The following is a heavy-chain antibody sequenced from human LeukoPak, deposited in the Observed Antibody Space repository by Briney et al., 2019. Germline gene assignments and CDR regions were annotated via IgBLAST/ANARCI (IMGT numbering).Heavy chain of an antibody. Sequence: PGGSLRLSCAASGFTFSDYALGWVRQAPGRGLEWVATLSGSGAGTYYSDSVQGRFTISRDNSKNTLYLQMNSLRAEDTAVYYCAKSDAGYYYDSSGYYSGPYYYGMDVWGQGTTVTVSS. CDR2: LSGSGAGT. D-gene: IGHD3-22*01. V-gene: IGHV3-23*01. J-gene: IGHJ6*02. CDR3: AKSDAGYYYDSSGYYSGPYYYGMDV. CDR1: GFTFSDYA.